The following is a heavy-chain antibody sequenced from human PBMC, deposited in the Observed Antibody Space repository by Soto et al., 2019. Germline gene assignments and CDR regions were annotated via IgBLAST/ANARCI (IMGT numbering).Heavy chain of an antibody. J-gene: IGHJ4*02. D-gene: IGHD7-27*01. Sequence: SETLSLTCTVSGGSVSSADWNWSWIRQTPGKGLEWIGHIYEGGRTYSNPSLMSRATISLDTSKNLFSLNLKSVTAADTAVYYCTRGPSGDKVDFWGQGLLVTRLL. CDR2: IYEGGRT. CDR3: TRGPSGDKVDF. CDR1: GGSVSSADWN. V-gene: IGHV4-30-4*08.